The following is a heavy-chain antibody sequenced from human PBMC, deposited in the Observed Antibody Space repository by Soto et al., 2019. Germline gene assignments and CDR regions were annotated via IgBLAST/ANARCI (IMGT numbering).Heavy chain of an antibody. CDR1: GDSISNDFYY. J-gene: IGHJ3*02. Sequence: QVQLQESGPGLVKPSQTLSLACTVSGDSISNDFYYWNWIRQHPEKGLEWVGYIDYSGNTYYNPSLQSRVSISVDTSKNQFSLNLNSVTAAVTAVYYCARSRGRSGSYLAFAIWGQGTLVVVSS. CDR2: IDYSGNT. V-gene: IGHV4-31*03. CDR3: ARSRGRSGSYLAFAI. D-gene: IGHD1-26*01.